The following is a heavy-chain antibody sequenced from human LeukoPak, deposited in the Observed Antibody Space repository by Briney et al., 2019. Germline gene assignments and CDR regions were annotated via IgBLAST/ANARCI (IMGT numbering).Heavy chain of an antibody. V-gene: IGHV4-39*07. CDR1: GGSISSSNYY. CDR3: ARDLLAEYYYGSGSYPNWFDP. Sequence: SETLSLTCTVSGGSISSSNYYWGWIRQPPGKGLEWIGSIYYSGSTYYNPSLKSRVTISVDTSKKQFSLKLSSVTAADTAVYYCARDLLAEYYYGSGSYPNWFDPWGQGTLVTVSS. CDR2: IYYSGST. D-gene: IGHD3-10*01. J-gene: IGHJ5*02.